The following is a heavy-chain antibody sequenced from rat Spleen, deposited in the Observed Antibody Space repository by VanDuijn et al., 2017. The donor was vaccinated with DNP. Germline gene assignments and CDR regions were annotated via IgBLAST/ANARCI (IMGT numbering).Heavy chain of an antibody. CDR1: GFTFSDYY. J-gene: IGHJ3*01. V-gene: IGHV5-20*01. CDR3: AVYFYSGDNWFGY. Sequence: EVQLVESGGGLVQPGRSLKLSCAASGFTFSDYYMAWVRQAPTKGLEWVAYISYDGGSTYYGDSVKGRFTISRDIAENTLYLQMNSLRSEDTATYYCAVYFYSGDNWFGYWGQGTLVTVSS. CDR2: ISYDGGST. D-gene: IGHD1-1*01.